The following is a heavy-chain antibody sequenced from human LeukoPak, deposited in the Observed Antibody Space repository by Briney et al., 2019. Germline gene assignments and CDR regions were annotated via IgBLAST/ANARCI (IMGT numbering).Heavy chain of an antibody. CDR2: MNPNSGNT. V-gene: IGHV1-8*03. Sequence: ASVKVSCKASGYTFTSYDINWVRQAPGQGLEWMGWMNPNSGNTAYAQKFQGRVTITRDTSASTAYMELSSLRSEDTAVYYCARSEVVVAEFWFDPWGQGTLVTVSS. CDR1: GYTFTSYD. J-gene: IGHJ5*02. CDR3: ARSEVVVAEFWFDP. D-gene: IGHD2-15*01.